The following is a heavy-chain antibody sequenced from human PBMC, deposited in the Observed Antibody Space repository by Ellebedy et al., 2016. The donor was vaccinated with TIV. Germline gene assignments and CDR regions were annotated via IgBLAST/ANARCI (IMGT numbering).Heavy chain of an antibody. CDR1: GFTLSTYW. J-gene: IGHJ4*02. D-gene: IGHD4-11*01. Sequence: GESLKISCAASGFTLSTYWMNWVRQAPGKGLEWVANIKQDGSENNYVDSVKGRFTISRDNAKNSLYLQMNRLRVEDTAVYYCARDGVTTRFSLFDYWGQGTLVTVSS. CDR2: IKQDGSEN. CDR3: ARDGVTTRFSLFDY. V-gene: IGHV3-7*01.